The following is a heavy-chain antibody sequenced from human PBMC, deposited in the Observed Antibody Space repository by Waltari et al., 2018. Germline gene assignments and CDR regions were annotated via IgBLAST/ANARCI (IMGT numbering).Heavy chain of an antibody. CDR3: ATYIGASIGAAAFDV. V-gene: IGHV4-39*01. J-gene: IGHJ3*01. Sequence: VWVRQAPGQGLEWSGTFYYSGATYSSPSLKSRVTIAGDTSKNQLSLILGSVTAADTAVYYCATYIGASIGAAAFDVWGQGTMVTVSA. D-gene: IGHD5-12*01. CDR2: FYYSGAT.